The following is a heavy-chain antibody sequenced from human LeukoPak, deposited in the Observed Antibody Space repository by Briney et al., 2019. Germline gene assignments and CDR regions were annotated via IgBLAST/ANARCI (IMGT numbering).Heavy chain of an antibody. CDR1: GGSFSGYY. V-gene: IGHV4-34*01. CDR2: INHSGST. J-gene: IGHJ5*02. Sequence: PSETLSLTXAVYGGSFSGYYWSWIPQPPGKGLEWIGEINHSGSTNYTPPLKSRVTISVDTSKNQFSLKLSSVTAADTAVYYCARSASYYDYVWGSYRPNWFDPWGQGTLVTVSS. CDR3: ARSASYYDYVWGSYRPNWFDP. D-gene: IGHD3-16*02.